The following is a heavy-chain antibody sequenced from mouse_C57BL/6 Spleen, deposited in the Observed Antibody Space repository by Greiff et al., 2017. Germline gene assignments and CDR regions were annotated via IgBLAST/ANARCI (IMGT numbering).Heavy chain of an antibody. D-gene: IGHD4-1*01. CDR2: IDPETGGT. CDR1: GYTFTDYE. J-gene: IGHJ2*01. CDR3: TRGATGDYFDY. V-gene: IGHV1-15*01. Sequence: QVQLQQSGAELVRPGASVTLSCKASGYTFTDYEMHWVKQTPVHGLEWIGAIDPETGGTAYNQKFKGKAILTADKSSSTAYMELRSLTSEDSAVYYCTRGATGDYFDYWGQGTTLTGSS.